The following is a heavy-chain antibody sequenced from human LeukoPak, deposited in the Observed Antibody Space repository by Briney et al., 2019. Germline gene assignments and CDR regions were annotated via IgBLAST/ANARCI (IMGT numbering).Heavy chain of an antibody. CDR2: IKRKTDGGTT. CDR3: TTGNWGPY. D-gene: IGHD7-27*01. V-gene: IGHV3-15*01. Sequence: GGSLRLSCVVSGITFRNLWLGWVRQAPGKGLEWVGRIKRKTDGGTTDYAAPVKGRFTISRDDSKNTLYLQMNSLKTEDTAVYYCTTGNWGPYWGQGTLVTVSS. J-gene: IGHJ4*02. CDR1: GITFRNLW.